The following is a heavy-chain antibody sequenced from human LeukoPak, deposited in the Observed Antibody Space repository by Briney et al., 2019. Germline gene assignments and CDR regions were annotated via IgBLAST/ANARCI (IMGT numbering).Heavy chain of an antibody. J-gene: IGHJ5*02. D-gene: IGHD2-2*01. V-gene: IGHV1-69*05. CDR2: INPVFNTP. CDR1: VGSFSSYA. Sequence: SVKVSCKASVGSFSSYAILWVRQAPGQGLEWMGGINPVFNTPHYAPKFQGRVTITMDESTSTVYMELSSLKSEDTAVFYCARVSARDCSSNSCWGWLDPWGQGTLVTVSS. CDR3: ARVSARDCSSNSCWGWLDP.